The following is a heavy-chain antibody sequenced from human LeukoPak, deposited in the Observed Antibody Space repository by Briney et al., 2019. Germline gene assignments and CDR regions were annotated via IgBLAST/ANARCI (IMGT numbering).Heavy chain of an antibody. V-gene: IGHV3-30*01. J-gene: IGHJ4*02. CDR3: ARDVFYHSSSSGFDY. CDR1: GFTFSSYA. CDR2: ISYDGSNK. D-gene: IGHD6-6*01. Sequence: GSLRLSCAASGFTFSSYAMHWVRQAPGKGLEWEAVISYDGSNKYYADSVKGRFTISRDNSKDTLYLQMNSLRAEDTAVYYCARDVFYHSSSSGFDYWGQGTLVTVSS.